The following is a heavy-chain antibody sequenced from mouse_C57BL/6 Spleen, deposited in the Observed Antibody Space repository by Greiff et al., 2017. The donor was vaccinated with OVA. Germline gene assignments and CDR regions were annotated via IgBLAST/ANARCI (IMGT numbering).Heavy chain of an antibody. CDR3: TTGRLRRGSWFAY. V-gene: IGHV14-4*01. J-gene: IGHJ3*01. CDR1: GFNIKDDY. D-gene: IGHD2-4*01. Sequence: EVQLQQSGAELVRPGASVKLSCTASGFNIKDDYMPWVKQRPEQGLEWIGWIDPENGDTEYASKFQGKATITADTSSHTAYLQLSSLTSEDTAVYYCTTGRLRRGSWFAYWGQGTLVTVSA. CDR2: IDPENGDT.